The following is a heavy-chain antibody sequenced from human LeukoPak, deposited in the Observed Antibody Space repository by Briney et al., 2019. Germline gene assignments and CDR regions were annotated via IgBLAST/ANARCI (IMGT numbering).Heavy chain of an antibody. CDR1: GFTFDDYA. J-gene: IGHJ4*02. CDR2: ISWNSGSI. D-gene: IGHD4-17*01. Sequence: GGSLRLSCAASGFTFDDYAMHWVRQAPGKGLEWVSGISWNSGSIGYADSVKGRFTISRDNAKNSLYLQMNSLRAEDTALYYCAKELDYGDYGFDYWGQGTLVTVSS. V-gene: IGHV3-9*01. CDR3: AKELDYGDYGFDY.